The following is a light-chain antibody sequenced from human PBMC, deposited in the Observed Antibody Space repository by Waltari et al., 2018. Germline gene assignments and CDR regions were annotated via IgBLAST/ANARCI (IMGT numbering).Light chain of an antibody. Sequence: EIVLTQSPATLSLSPGERATLSCRASQSVGSYLVWYQQKPGQAPRLLIYDASNMATGIPARFSGGGSGTDFTLTISSLEPEDFAVYYCQQRSNWPLTFGGGTKVEIK. CDR1: QSVGSY. CDR2: DAS. CDR3: QQRSNWPLT. J-gene: IGKJ4*01. V-gene: IGKV3-11*01.